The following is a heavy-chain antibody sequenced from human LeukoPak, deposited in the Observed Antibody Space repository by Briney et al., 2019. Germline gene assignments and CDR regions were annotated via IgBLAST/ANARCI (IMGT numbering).Heavy chain of an antibody. V-gene: IGHV3-9*01. CDR2: ISWNSGSI. J-gene: IGHJ4*02. CDR1: GFTFDDYA. CDR3: AKLVVGSSSFTTFDY. Sequence: GGSLRLSCAASGFTFDDYAMHWVRQAPGKGLEWVSGISWNSGSIGYADSVKGRFTISRDNAKNSLYLQMNSLRAEDTALYYCAKLVVGSSSFTTFDYWGQGTLVTVSS. D-gene: IGHD6-13*01.